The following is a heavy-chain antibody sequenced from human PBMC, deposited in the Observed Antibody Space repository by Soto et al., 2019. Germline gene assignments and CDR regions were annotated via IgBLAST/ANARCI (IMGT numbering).Heavy chain of an antibody. V-gene: IGHV3-7*01. CDR3: ARDEVANDAFDI. CDR1: ESTVSRDW. CDR2: INQDGSEK. Sequence: PGGSLRLSCAIFESTVSRDWMNWVRQAPGKGLEWVAHINQDGSEKYYVDSVKGRFTISRDNAKNSLYLQMNSLRAEDTAVYYCARDEVANDAFDIWGQGTMVTVS. J-gene: IGHJ3*02. D-gene: IGHD5-12*01.